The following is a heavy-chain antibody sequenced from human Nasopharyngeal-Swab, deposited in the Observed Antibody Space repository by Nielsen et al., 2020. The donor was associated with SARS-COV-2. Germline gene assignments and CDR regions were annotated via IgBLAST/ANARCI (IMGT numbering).Heavy chain of an antibody. CDR3: ARVPYEGGDYYYYYMDV. Sequence: SETLSLTCTVSGGSISSYYWSWIRQPPGKGLEWIGYIYYSGSTNYNPSLKSRVTISVDTSKNQFSLKLSSVTAADTAVYYCARVPYEGGDYYYYYMDVWGKGTTVTVS. CDR1: GGSISSYY. CDR2: IYYSGST. J-gene: IGHJ6*03. V-gene: IGHV4-59*01. D-gene: IGHD5-12*01.